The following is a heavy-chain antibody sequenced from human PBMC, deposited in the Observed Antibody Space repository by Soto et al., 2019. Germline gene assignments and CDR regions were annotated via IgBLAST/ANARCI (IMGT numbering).Heavy chain of an antibody. D-gene: IGHD2-15*01. J-gene: IGHJ6*02. V-gene: IGHV1-69*13. Sequence: SVKVSCKASGGTFSSYAISWVRQAPGQGLEWMGGIIPIFGTANYAQKFQGRVTITADESTSTAYMELSSLRSEDTAVYYCAREGYCSGGSCPPGYYGTDVWGQGTTVTVSS. CDR2: IIPIFGTA. CDR3: AREGYCSGGSCPPGYYGTDV. CDR1: GGTFSSYA.